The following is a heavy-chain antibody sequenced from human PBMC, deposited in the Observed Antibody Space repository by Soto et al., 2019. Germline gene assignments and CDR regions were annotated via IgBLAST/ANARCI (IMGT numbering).Heavy chain of an antibody. Sequence: GGSLRLSCAASGFTVSSNYMSWVRQAPGKGLEWVSVIYSGGSTYYADSVKGRFTISRDNSKNTLYLQMNSLRAEDTAVYYCARLRKIAGWYFDLWGRGTLVTVSS. CDR2: IYSGGST. D-gene: IGHD3-22*01. V-gene: IGHV3-66*01. CDR3: ARLRKIAGWYFDL. CDR1: GFTVSSNY. J-gene: IGHJ2*01.